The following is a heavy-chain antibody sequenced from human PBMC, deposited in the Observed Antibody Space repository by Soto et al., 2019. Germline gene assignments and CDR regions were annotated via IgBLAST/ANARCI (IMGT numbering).Heavy chain of an antibody. D-gene: IGHD3-22*01. V-gene: IGHV3-30*18. J-gene: IGHJ4*02. CDR2: ISYEGSIQ. CDR1: GFTFSRYA. CDR3: AKAQSPYYYDSGASN. Sequence: QVQLVESGGGVVQPGRSQRLSCTASGFTFSRYAMHWVRQAPGKGLEWVAVISYEGSIQYYADSVKGRFTITRDNSKNTLYLEMNSRRGEDTAVYYCAKAQSPYYYDSGASNWGQGTLVTVSS.